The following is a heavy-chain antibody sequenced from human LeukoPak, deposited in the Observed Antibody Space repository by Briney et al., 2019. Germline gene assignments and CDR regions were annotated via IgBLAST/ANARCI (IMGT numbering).Heavy chain of an antibody. D-gene: IGHD6-19*01. CDR1: GYTFTDYH. CDR2: VNPNTAGT. CDR3: TRFRHIAVAGTPHFDY. V-gene: IGHV1-2*02. J-gene: IGHJ4*02. Sequence: ASVKVSCKASGYTFTDYHIHWVRQAPGQGPEWMGWVNPNTAGTNYAEKFHGRVTMTRDTSISTAYMELSGLRYDDTAVFYCTRFRHIAVAGTPHFDYWGQGTLVTVSS.